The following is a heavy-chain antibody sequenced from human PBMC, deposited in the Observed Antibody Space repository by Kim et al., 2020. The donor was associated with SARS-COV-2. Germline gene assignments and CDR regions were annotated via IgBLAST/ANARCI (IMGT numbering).Heavy chain of an antibody. CDR1: GYMFTSYG. V-gene: IGHV1-18*04. CDR2: ISARDGNT. D-gene: IGHD4-17*01. Sequence: ASVKVSCKACGYMFTSYGFSWVRQAPGQGLEWLGWISARDGNTKYGQKVQGRVIMTTDTSTNTAYMELWSLRSDDTARYYCARGAYGDVSFDYWGQGTLVTVSS. J-gene: IGHJ4*02. CDR3: ARGAYGDVSFDY.